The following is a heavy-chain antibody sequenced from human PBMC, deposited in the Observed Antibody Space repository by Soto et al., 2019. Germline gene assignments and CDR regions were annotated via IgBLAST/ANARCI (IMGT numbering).Heavy chain of an antibody. J-gene: IGHJ6*03. CDR3: ARGTYYFYMDV. CDR2: IYSRGNT. Sequence: PSETLSLTCSVSAGSIGSGVYYWSWIRQHPGKGLEWIGYIYSRGNTYYNPSLKSRVTISSDTSDNQFSLTLSSVTAADTAVYYCARGTYYFYMDVWGKGTTVTVSS. V-gene: IGHV4-31*03. CDR1: AGSIGSGVYY.